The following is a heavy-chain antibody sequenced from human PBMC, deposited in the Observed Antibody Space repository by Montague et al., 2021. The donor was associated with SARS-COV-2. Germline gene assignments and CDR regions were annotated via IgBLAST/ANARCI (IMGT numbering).Heavy chain of an antibody. J-gene: IGHJ5*02. CDR3: ARQPGAYSGSLDFVP. CDR2: VYPGDSET. D-gene: IGHD3-10*01. CDR1: GSNFTNCW. V-gene: IGHV5-51*01. Sequence: QSGAEVKKPGESLKISCKDSGSNFTNCWIGWVRQLPGKGLEWMGIVYPGDSETRYSPSFQGLVTISVDKSISTAFLQWSSLRASDTAMYYCARQPGAYSGSLDFVPWGQGTLVTVSS.